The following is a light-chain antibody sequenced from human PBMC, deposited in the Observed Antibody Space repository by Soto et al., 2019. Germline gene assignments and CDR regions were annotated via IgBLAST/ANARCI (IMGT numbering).Light chain of an antibody. CDR3: QSYDSSLSAYV. J-gene: IGLJ1*01. CDR1: SSNIGAGFD. CDR2: GNT. Sequence: QSVLTQPPSVSGSRGQRVTISCTGSSSNIGAGFDVHWYQQLPGTAPKLLIYGNTNRPSGVPDRFSGSKSGTSASLAITGLQAEDEADLYCQSYDSSLSAYVFGTGTKVTVL. V-gene: IGLV1-40*01.